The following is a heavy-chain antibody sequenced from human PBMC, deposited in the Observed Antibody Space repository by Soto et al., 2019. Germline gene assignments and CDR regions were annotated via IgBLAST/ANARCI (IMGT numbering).Heavy chain of an antibody. CDR3: ASPRDYCVTTSNCFIAFDI. CDR2: ISHSGSYI. J-gene: IGHJ3*02. D-gene: IGHD4-17*01. V-gene: IGHV3-21*01. CDR1: GFSFGDYI. Sequence: AQLVESGGSLVKPGGSLRLSCAASGFSFGDYIMNWVRQAPGRGLEWVASISHSGSYIFYADSVKGRFTISRDNSRESLYMQMNSLGVDDTAIYYCASPRDYCVTTSNCFIAFDIWGQGTRVTVSS.